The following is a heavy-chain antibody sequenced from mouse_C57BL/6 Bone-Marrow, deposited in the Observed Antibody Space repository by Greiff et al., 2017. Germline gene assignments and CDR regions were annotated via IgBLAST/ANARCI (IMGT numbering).Heavy chain of an antibody. V-gene: IGHV1-42*01. CDR3: ARVRTGGFAY. CDR1: GYSFTGYY. Sequence: VQLQQPGPELVKPGASVKISCKASGYSFTGYYMNWVKQSPEKSLEWIGEINPSTGGTTYNQKFKAKATLTVDKSSSTAYMQLKSLTSEDSAVYYCARVRTGGFAYWGQGTLVTVSA. CDR2: INPSTGGT. J-gene: IGHJ3*01. D-gene: IGHD4-1*01.